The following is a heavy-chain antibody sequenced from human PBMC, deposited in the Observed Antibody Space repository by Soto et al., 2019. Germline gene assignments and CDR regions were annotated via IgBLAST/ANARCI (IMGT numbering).Heavy chain of an antibody. CDR1: SASISSSSYT. CDR3: AREIQLERRSRTDY. V-gene: IGHV3-21*01. J-gene: IGHJ4*02. D-gene: IGHD1-1*01. CDR2: ISSSSSYI. Sequence: ETLSLTCTVSSASISSSSYTWGWVRQAPGKGLERVSSISSSSSYIYYADSVKGRFTISRDNAKNSLYLQMNSLRAEDTAVYYCAREIQLERRSRTDYWGQGTLVTVSS.